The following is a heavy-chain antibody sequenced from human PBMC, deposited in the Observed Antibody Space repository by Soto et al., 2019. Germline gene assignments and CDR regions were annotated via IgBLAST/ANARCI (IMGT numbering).Heavy chain of an antibody. CDR2: INAYNAKT. J-gene: IGHJ4*02. D-gene: IGHD2-8*02. CDR1: GYTFTNYG. V-gene: IGHV1-18*01. CDR3: ARGPGPTWSDY. Sequence: QVQLVQSGAEVKKPGASVKVSCKASGYTFTNYGITWVRQAPGQGLEWMGWINAYNAKTNYAQNFQGRVTMTTDTSTSTVYMDLRSLRSADTAMYYCARGPGPTWSDYWGQGTLVTVSS.